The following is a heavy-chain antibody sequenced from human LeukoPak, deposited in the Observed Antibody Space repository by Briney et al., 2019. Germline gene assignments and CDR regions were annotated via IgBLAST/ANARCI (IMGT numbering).Heavy chain of an antibody. CDR3: ARDRYYGSGSYQYYYYYGMDV. J-gene: IGHJ6*02. Sequence: GGSLRLSCAASGFTFSSHAMHWVRQAPGKGLEWVAVISYDGSNKYYTDSVKGRFTISRDNSKNTLYLQMNSLRAEDTAVYYCARDRYYGSGSYQYYYYYGMDVWGQGTTVTVSS. D-gene: IGHD3-10*01. CDR2: ISYDGSNK. V-gene: IGHV3-30*04. CDR1: GFTFSSHA.